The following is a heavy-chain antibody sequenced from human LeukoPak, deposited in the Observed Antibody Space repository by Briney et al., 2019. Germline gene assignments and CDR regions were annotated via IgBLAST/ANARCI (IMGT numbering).Heavy chain of an antibody. CDR2: ISAYNGNT. CDR3: AIAHGTHSSSSNSPGNY. V-gene: IGHV1-18*01. J-gene: IGHJ4*02. D-gene: IGHD6-13*01. CDR1: GYTFTSYG. Sequence: EASVKVSCEASGYTFTSYGISWVRQAPGQGLEWMGWISAYNGNTNYAQKLQGRVTMTTDTSTSTAYMELRSLRSDDTAVYYCAIAHGTHSSSSNSPGNYWGQGTLVTVSS.